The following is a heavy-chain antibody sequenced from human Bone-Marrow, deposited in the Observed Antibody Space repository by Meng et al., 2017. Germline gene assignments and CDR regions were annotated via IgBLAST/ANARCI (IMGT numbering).Heavy chain of an antibody. CDR1: GYTFTSYA. D-gene: IGHD3-3*01. Sequence: ASVKVSCKASGYTFTSYAMHWVRQAPGQRLEWMGWINAGNGNTKYSQKFQGRVTITRDTSASTAYMELSSLRSEDTAVYYCARGLYDFWSGLTFDYWGQGTRVTGYS. J-gene: IGHJ4*02. V-gene: IGHV1-3*01. CDR2: INAGNGNT. CDR3: ARGLYDFWSGLTFDY.